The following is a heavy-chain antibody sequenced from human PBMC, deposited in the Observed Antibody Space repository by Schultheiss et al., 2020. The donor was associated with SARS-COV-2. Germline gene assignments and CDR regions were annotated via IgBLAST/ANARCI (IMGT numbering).Heavy chain of an antibody. J-gene: IGHJ6*02. CDR1: GGSISSGDYY. CDR3: ARDYRDSSSWYYYYGMDV. CDR2: IYHSGST. V-gene: IGHV4-61*08. D-gene: IGHD6-13*01. Sequence: SETLSLTCTVSGGSISSGDYYWSWIRQPPGKGLEWIGSIYHSGSTNYNPSLKSRVTISVDTSKNQFSLKLSSVTAADTAVYYCARDYRDSSSWYYYYGMDVWGQGTTVTVSS.